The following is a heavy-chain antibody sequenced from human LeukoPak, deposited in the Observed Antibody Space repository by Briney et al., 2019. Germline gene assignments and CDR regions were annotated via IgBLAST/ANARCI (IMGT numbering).Heavy chain of an antibody. CDR1: GDSVSSNSAA. CDR2: TYYRSKWFN. D-gene: IGHD3-16*01. V-gene: IGHV6-1*01. J-gene: IGHJ3*02. Sequence: SQTLSLTCAISGDSVSSNSAAWNWIRQYPSRGLEWLGRTYYRSKWFNGYAVSVKSRITVNPDTSKNQFSLQLSSVTPEDTAVYFCARGLGYGFDIWGQGTMVTVSS. CDR3: ARGLGYGFDI.